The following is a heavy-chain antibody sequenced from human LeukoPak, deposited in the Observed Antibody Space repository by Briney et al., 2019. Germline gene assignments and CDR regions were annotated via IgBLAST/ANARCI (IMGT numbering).Heavy chain of an antibody. CDR1: GFTFSSYW. CDR2: IRQDGGEK. J-gene: IGHJ4*01. Sequence: GGSLRLSCAVSGFTFSSYWMNWVRQAPGKGLEWVASIRQDGGEKSYVDSVKGRFTMSRDNAKNSLCLQMSSLRGEDTAVYYCARDGTAAGLYFDLWGQGTLVTVSS. D-gene: IGHD6-13*01. V-gene: IGHV3-7*01. CDR3: ARDGTAAGLYFDL.